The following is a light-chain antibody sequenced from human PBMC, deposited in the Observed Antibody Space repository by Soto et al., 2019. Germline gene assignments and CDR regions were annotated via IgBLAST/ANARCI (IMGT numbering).Light chain of an antibody. CDR1: NSDGGGYNY. J-gene: IGLJ1*01. Sequence: QSVLTQPAPVSGSPGQSITIPCTGTNSDGGGYNYVSWYQQHPGKTSKLRIYDVRNRPSGVSNRFSGSKSVNTASLTISGLQAEDEADYYCSSYTTVSTYVFGTGTKVTVL. CDR3: SSYTTVSTYV. CDR2: DVR. V-gene: IGLV2-14*01.